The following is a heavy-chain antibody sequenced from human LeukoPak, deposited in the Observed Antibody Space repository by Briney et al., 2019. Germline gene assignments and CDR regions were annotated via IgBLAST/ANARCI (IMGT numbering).Heavy chain of an antibody. V-gene: IGHV3-23*01. J-gene: IGHJ6*02. Sequence: PGGSLRLSCAASGFTFSSYAMSWVRQAPGKGLEWVSAISGSGGSTYYADSVKGRFTISRDNSKNTLYLQMNSLRAELTAVYYCASCEGVVTPYYYYYYGMDVWGQGTTVTVSS. CDR3: ASCEGVVTPYYYYYYGMDV. CDR2: ISGSGGST. CDR1: GFTFSSYA. D-gene: IGHD3-3*01.